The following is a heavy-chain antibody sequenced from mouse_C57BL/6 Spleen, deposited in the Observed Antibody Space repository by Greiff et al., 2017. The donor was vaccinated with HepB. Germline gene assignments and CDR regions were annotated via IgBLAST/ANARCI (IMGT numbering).Heavy chain of an antibody. D-gene: IGHD2-4*01. Sequence: EVQLQESGAELVRPGASVKLSCTASGFNIKDDYMHWVKQRPEQGLEWIGWIDPENGDTEYASKFQGKATITADTSSNTAYLQLSSLTSEDTAVYYCTGYDYAFAYWGQGTLVTVSA. CDR3: TGYDYAFAY. J-gene: IGHJ3*01. CDR2: IDPENGDT. CDR1: GFNIKDDY. V-gene: IGHV14-4*01.